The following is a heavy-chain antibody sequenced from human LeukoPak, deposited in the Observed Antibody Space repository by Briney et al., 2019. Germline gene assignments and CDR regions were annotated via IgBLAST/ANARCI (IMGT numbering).Heavy chain of an antibody. D-gene: IGHD3-10*01. V-gene: IGHV4-4*07. J-gene: IGHJ3*02. CDR3: ARESRLWFGELLYWADAFDI. CDR2: IYTSGST. Sequence: PSETLSLTCTVSGGSISSYYCSWIRQPAGKGLEWIGRIYTSGSTNYNPSLKSRVTMSVDTSKNQFSLKLSSVTAADTAVYYCARESRLWFGELLYWADAFDIWGQGTMVTVSS. CDR1: GGSISSYY.